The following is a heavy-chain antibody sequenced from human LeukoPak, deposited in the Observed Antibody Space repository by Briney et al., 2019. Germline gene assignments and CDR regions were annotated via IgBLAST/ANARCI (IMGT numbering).Heavy chain of an antibody. D-gene: IGHD5-24*01. CDR2: IIPIFGTA. V-gene: IGHV1-69*13. J-gene: IGHJ4*02. CDR3: AQTRWLQLGWYFDY. Sequence: ASVKVSCKASGGTFSSYAISWVRQAPGQGLEWTGGIIPIFGTANYAQKFQGRVTITADESTSTAYMELSSLRSEDTAVYYCAQTRWLQLGWYFDYWGQGTLVTVSS. CDR1: GGTFSSYA.